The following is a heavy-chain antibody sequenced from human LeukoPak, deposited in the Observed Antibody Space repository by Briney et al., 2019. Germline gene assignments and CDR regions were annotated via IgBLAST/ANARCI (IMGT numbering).Heavy chain of an antibody. D-gene: IGHD2-15*01. CDR2: IYTRGST. V-gene: IGHV4-4*07. J-gene: IGHJ3*02. CDR1: GGSINNYY. CDR3: ARGRYCSADICSGGDAFDI. Sequence: SETLSLTCTVSGGSINNYYWSWIRQPAGKGLEWIGRIYTRGSTNYNPSLKSRVTMSVDTSKKQLPLKLISVTAADTAVYYCARGRYCSADICSGGDAFDIWGQGTMVSVSS.